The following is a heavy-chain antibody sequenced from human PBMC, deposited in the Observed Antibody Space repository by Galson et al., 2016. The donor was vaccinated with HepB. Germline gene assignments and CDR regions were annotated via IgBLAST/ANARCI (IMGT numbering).Heavy chain of an antibody. CDR3: AKGQQLAYFDY. J-gene: IGHJ4*02. Sequence: SLRLSCAASGLTFSTFWMTWVRQAPGKGLEWVANIKQDGSGKYYVDSVKGRFTISRDNSKNTLYLQMNSLRAEDTAVYYCAKGQQLAYFDYWGQGTLVTVSS. V-gene: IGHV3-7*03. CDR2: IKQDGSGK. D-gene: IGHD6-13*01. CDR1: GLTFSTFW.